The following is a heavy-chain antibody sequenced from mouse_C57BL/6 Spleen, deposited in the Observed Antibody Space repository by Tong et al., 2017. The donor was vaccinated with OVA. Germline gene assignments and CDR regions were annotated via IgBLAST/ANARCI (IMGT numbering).Heavy chain of an antibody. CDR3: ARGAQAILMDY. J-gene: IGHJ4*01. Sequence: EVQLQESGAELVKPGASVKISCKASGYSFTGYYMNWVKQSPEKSLEWIGEINPSTGGTTYNQKFKAKGTLTVDKSSSTAYMQLSSLTSEDCAVYFCARGAQAILMDYWGQGTSVTVSS. D-gene: IGHD3-2*02. V-gene: IGHV1-42*01. CDR2: INPSTGGT. CDR1: GYSFTGYY.